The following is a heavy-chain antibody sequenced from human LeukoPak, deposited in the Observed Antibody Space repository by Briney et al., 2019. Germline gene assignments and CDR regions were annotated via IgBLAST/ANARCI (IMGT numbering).Heavy chain of an antibody. J-gene: IGHJ4*02. CDR3: ARRDLYGDFDY. CDR2: IYYSGST. V-gene: IGHV4-59*01. Sequence: SETLSLTCTVSGGSISSYYWSWIRQPPGKGLEWIGHIYYSGSTNCNPSLKSRVTISVDTSKNQFSLKLSSVTAADTAVYYCARRDLYGDFDYWGQGTLVTVSS. CDR1: GGSISSYY. D-gene: IGHD4-17*01.